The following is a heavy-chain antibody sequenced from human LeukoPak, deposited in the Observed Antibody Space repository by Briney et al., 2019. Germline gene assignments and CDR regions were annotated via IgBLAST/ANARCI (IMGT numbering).Heavy chain of an antibody. J-gene: IGHJ3*02. CDR3: ARYNRVVVVPAAMLPFDAFDI. V-gene: IGHV4-38-2*01. Sequence: SETLSLTCAVSGYSISSGYYWGWIRQPPGKGLEWIGSIYHSGSTYYNPSLKSRVTISVDTSKNQFSLKLSSVTAADTAVCYCARYNRVVVVPAAMLPFDAFDIWGQGTMVTVSS. CDR2: IYHSGST. D-gene: IGHD2-2*01. CDR1: GYSISSGYY.